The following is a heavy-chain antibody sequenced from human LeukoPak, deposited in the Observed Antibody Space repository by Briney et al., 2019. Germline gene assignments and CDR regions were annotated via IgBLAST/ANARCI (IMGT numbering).Heavy chain of an antibody. J-gene: IGHJ4*02. Sequence: GGPLGLSWAASAFTFGDYSMNWARQAPGKGLEWVSYISGRSSTIYYADSVKGRFTISRDNAKNLMYLQMNSLRAEDTAVYYCARDRIKSGGYYFDYWGQGTLVTVSS. CDR3: ARDRIKSGGYYFDY. V-gene: IGHV3-48*01. CDR1: AFTFGDYS. CDR2: ISGRSSTI. D-gene: IGHD1-26*01.